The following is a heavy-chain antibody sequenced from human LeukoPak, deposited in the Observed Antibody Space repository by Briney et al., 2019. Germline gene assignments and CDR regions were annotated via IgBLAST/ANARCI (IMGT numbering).Heavy chain of an antibody. CDR3: ARAVFPKSGSSYYFDY. V-gene: IGHV3-7*01. D-gene: IGHD1-26*01. CDR1: GFTFSSYW. Sequence: GGSLRLSCAASGFTFSSYWMSWVRQAPGKGLEWVANIKQDGSEKYYVDSVKGRCTISRDNAKNSLYLQMNSLRAEDTAVYYCARAVFPKSGSSYYFDYWGQGTLVTVSS. J-gene: IGHJ4*02. CDR2: IKQDGSEK.